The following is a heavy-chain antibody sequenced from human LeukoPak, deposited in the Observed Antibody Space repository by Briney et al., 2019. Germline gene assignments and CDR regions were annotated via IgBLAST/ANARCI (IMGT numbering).Heavy chain of an antibody. Sequence: GGSLRLSCAASGFTFSSYAMHWVRQAPGKGLEYVSAISSNGGSTYYANSVKGRFTISRDNSKNTLYLQMGSLKTEDTAVYYCTRRIETPPVSGIAYHHDYWGQGTLVTVSS. J-gene: IGHJ4*02. V-gene: IGHV3-64*01. CDR3: TRRIETPPVSGIAYHHDY. CDR2: ISSNGGST. CDR1: GFTFSSYA. D-gene: IGHD6-13*01.